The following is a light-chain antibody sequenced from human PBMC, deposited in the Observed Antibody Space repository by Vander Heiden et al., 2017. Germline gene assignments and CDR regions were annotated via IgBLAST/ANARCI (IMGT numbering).Light chain of an antibody. Sequence: QSVLTQPPSASGTPGPRVTISCSGSSSNIGGNTVNWYQQLPGTAPKLLIESNNQRPSGVPDRFSGSKSGTSASLAISGLQSEDEADDYCAAWDDSLSGPVFGTGTKVTVL. V-gene: IGLV1-44*01. CDR2: SNN. J-gene: IGLJ1*01. CDR3: AAWDDSLSGPV. CDR1: SSNIGGNT.